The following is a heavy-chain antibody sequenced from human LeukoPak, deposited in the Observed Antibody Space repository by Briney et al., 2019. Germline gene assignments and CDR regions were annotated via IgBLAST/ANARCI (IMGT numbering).Heavy chain of an antibody. J-gene: IGHJ4*02. D-gene: IGHD4-17*01. CDR1: GDSISSGDYY. CDR2: IYYSGST. Sequence: SETLSLTCTVSGDSISSGDYYWSWIRQPPGKGLEWIGHIYYSGSTNYNPSLKSRVIISVDTSKNQFSLKLTSVTAADTAVYHCARDAGDLDYWGQGTLATVSS. V-gene: IGHV4-30-4*01. CDR3: ARDAGDLDY.